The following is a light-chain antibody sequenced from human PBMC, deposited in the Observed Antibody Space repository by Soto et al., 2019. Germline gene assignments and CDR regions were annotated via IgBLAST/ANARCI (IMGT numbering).Light chain of an antibody. J-gene: IGLJ1*01. CDR3: CSYAGSSTYV. Sequence: QSALTQPASVSGSPGQSITISCTGTSSDVGRYNIVSWYQQHPGKAPKLMIYEGSKRPSGVSDRCSGSKSGNTASLTISGLQAEDEADYYCCSYAGSSTYVFGTGTKLTVL. V-gene: IGLV2-23*01. CDR1: SSDVGRYNI. CDR2: EGS.